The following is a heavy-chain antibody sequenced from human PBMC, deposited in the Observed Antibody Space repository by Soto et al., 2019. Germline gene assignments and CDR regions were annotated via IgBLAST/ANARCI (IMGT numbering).Heavy chain of an antibody. CDR3: ARIYSNCYYGMDV. Sequence: ASVKVSRKASGGTFSSYAISWVRQAPGQGLEWMGGIIPIFGTANYAQKFQGRVTITADESTSTAYMELSSLRSEDTAVYYCARIYSNCYYGMDVWGQGTTVTVSS. CDR2: IIPIFGTA. V-gene: IGHV1-69*13. J-gene: IGHJ6*02. CDR1: GGTFSSYA. D-gene: IGHD4-4*01.